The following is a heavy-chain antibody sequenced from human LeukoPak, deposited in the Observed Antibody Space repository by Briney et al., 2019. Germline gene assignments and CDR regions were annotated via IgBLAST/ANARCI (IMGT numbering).Heavy chain of an antibody. CDR1: GGSFNGYY. J-gene: IGHJ6*02. Sequence: SETLSLTCAVYGGSFNGYYWTWIRQPPGKGLEWIGEINHSGSTNYNPSLKSRVTISVDTSKNQFSLKLSSVTAADTAVYYCARDVRFLEWLSPSYYYYGMDVWGQGTTVTVSS. D-gene: IGHD3-3*01. CDR3: ARDVRFLEWLSPSYYYYGMDV. CDR2: INHSGST. V-gene: IGHV4-34*01.